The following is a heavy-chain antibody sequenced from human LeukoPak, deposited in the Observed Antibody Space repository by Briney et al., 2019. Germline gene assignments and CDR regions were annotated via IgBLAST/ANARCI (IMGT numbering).Heavy chain of an antibody. Sequence: SETLSLTCTVSGGSIGSYHWSWIRQPPGKGLEWIGYMYYSGSTNYNPSLKSRVTISVDTSKNQFSLKLSSVTAADTAVYYCARGGYCSSTSCYTSAFDIWGQGTMVTVSS. J-gene: IGHJ3*02. D-gene: IGHD2-2*02. CDR1: GGSIGSYH. CDR3: ARGGYCSSTSCYTSAFDI. V-gene: IGHV4-59*01. CDR2: MYYSGST.